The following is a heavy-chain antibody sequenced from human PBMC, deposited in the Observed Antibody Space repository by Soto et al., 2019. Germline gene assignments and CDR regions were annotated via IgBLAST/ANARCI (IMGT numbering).Heavy chain of an antibody. CDR2: IKQDGSEK. J-gene: IGHJ3*02. CDR3: ARVKYDFWSVPWAFDI. Sequence: PGGSLRLSCAASGFTFSSYWMSWVRQAPGKGLERVANIKQDGSEKYYVDSVKGRFTISRDNAKNSLYLQMNSLRAEDTAVYYCARVKYDFWSVPWAFDIWGQGTMVTVSS. V-gene: IGHV3-7*01. D-gene: IGHD3-3*01. CDR1: GFTFSSYW.